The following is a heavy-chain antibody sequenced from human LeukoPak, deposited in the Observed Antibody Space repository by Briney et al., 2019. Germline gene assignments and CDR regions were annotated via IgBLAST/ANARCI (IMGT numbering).Heavy chain of an antibody. CDR2: IKQDGSEK. CDR3: ARDGTTTVTTRLFDI. CDR1: GFTFSSYG. J-gene: IGHJ3*02. D-gene: IGHD4-17*01. Sequence: GGSLRLSCAASGFTFSSYGMSWVRQAPGKGLEWVANIKQDGSEKYYVDSVKGRFTISRDNAKNSLYLQMNSLRAEDTAVYYCARDGTTTVTTRLFDIWGQGTMVTVSS. V-gene: IGHV3-7*01.